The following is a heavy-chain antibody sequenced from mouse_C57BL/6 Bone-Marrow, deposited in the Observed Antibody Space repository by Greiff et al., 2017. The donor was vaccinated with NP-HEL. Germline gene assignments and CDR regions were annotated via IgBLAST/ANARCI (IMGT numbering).Heavy chain of an antibody. CDR3: ANPPIYYYGSSFAY. J-gene: IGHJ3*01. Sequence: EVQLQQSGPVLVKPGASVKMSCKASGYTFTDYYMNWVKQSHGKSLEWIGVINPYNGGTSYNQKFKGKATLTVDKSSSTAYMELNSLTSEDSAVYYCANPPIYYYGSSFAYWGQGTLVTVSA. V-gene: IGHV1-19*01. CDR1: GYTFTDYY. CDR2: INPYNGGT. D-gene: IGHD1-1*01.